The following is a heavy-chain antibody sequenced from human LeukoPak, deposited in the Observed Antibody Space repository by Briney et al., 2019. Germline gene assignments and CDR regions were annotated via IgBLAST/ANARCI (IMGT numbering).Heavy chain of an antibody. CDR3: ARGFAGWYY. Sequence: ASVKVSCKASGYTFTSYGISWVRQAPGQGLEWMGWISAYNGNTKYSQKFQGRVTITRDTSASTAYMELSSLRSEDTAVYYCARGFAGWYYWGQGTLVTVSS. CDR1: GYTFTSYG. V-gene: IGHV1-18*01. J-gene: IGHJ4*02. CDR2: ISAYNGNT. D-gene: IGHD3-10*01.